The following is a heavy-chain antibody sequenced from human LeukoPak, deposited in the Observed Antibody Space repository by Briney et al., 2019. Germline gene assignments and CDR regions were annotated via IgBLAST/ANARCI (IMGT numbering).Heavy chain of an antibody. V-gene: IGHV4-4*07. CDR1: GGSISSYY. Sequence: SETLSLTCTVSGGSISSYYWSWIRQPAGKGLEWIGRIYTSGSTNYNPSLKSRVTMSVDTSKNQFSLKLSSVTAADTAVYYCARGGTIFGVVIIQNWFDPWGQGTPVTVSS. CDR3: ARGGTIFGVVIIQNWFDP. D-gene: IGHD3-3*01. CDR2: IYTSGST. J-gene: IGHJ5*02.